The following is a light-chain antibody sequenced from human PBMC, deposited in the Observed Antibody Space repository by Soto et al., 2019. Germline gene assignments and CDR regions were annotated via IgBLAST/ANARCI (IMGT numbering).Light chain of an antibody. CDR1: NIGGKS. J-gene: IGLJ2*01. CDR3: QVWDPDSDHAI. V-gene: IGLV3-21*02. CDR2: DDR. Sequence: SYELTQAPSVSVAPGQTATITCGGDNIGGKSVHWYQQKPGQAPILGVDDDRDRPSGIPERFSGSSSGNTATLTISRVEAGDEADYWCQVWDPDSDHAIFGGGTKVTVL.